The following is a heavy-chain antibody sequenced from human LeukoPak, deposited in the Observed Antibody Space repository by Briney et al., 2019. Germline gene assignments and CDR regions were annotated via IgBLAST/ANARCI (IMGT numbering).Heavy chain of an antibody. CDR1: GFAFSTYA. V-gene: IGHV3-30-3*01. CDR2: ISFDGGNK. CDR3: ARGVNDYGDYRGFDH. D-gene: IGHD4-17*01. J-gene: IGHJ4*02. Sequence: GGSLRLSCEASGFAFSTYAIHWVRQAPGKGLEWVAVISFDGGNKFYADSVKGRFTISRDNARNSVYLEMNSLRGEDTAVYFCARGVNDYGDYRGFDHWGQGTLVTVSS.